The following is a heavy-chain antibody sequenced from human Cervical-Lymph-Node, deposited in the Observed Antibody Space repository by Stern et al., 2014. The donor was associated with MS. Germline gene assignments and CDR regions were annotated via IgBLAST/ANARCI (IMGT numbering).Heavy chain of an antibody. V-gene: IGHV3-30*03. CDR2: ISYDGDHK. Sequence: QVQLEESGGGVVQPGRSLRLSCEGSAFTFSHYGMHWVRQAPGKGLEWVAGISYDGDHKYYADAVKGRFTLYRDTSQDTVSLQMHSLRAEDTALYHCAGASHVCGGGNCTPFFDYWGQGTPVTVSS. CDR3: AGASHVCGGGNCTPFFDY. CDR1: AFTFSHYG. D-gene: IGHD2-21*01. J-gene: IGHJ4*02.